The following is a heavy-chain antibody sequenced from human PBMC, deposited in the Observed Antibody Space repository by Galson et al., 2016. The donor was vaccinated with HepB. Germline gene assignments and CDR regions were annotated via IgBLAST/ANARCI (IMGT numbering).Heavy chain of an antibody. CDR3: AGVEVAATNGFDP. D-gene: IGHD2-15*01. Sequence: SETLSLTCAVYGGSFNAYYWTWIRQAPGKGLEWIGEINYTGSTKYNPSLKSRVNISVDTSENQFSLKLRSMTAADTAMYYCAGVEVAATNGFDPWGQGTLVTVSS. CDR1: GGSFNAYY. V-gene: IGHV4-34*01. CDR2: INYTGST. J-gene: IGHJ5*02.